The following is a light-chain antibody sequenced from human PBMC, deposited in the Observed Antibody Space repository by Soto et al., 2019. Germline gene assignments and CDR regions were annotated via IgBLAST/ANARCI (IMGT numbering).Light chain of an antibody. CDR3: QQYASSPLI. Sequence: EIVLTQSPGTLSMSPGERATLSCRASQSITQSFLAWYQQRPGQSPRLLIYGASNRAAGIPGRFSGSGSGTDFSLTISRLEPEDFAVYYCQQYASSPLIFCGGTKVEIK. CDR1: QSITQSF. V-gene: IGKV3-20*01. CDR2: GAS. J-gene: IGKJ4*01.